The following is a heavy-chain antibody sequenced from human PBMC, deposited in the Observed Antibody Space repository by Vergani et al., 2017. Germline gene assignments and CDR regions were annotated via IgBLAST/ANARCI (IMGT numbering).Heavy chain of an antibody. Sequence: EVQLLESGGGLVQPGGSLRLSCAASGFTFSSYAMSWVRQAPGKGLEWVSAISGSGGSTYYADSVKGRFTISRDNAKNSLYLQMNSLRAEDTAVYYCAREAQLEPNAFDIWGQGTMVTVSS. D-gene: IGHD1-1*01. CDR2: ISGSGGST. CDR3: AREAQLEPNAFDI. J-gene: IGHJ3*02. CDR1: GFTFSSYA. V-gene: IGHV3-23*01.